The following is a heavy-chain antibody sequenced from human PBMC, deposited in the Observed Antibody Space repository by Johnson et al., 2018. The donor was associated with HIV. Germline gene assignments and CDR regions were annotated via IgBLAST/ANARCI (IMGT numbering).Heavy chain of an antibody. Sequence: QVQLVESGGGVVQPGRSLRLSCVASGFTFSDYAVHWVRQAPGKGLEWVAVITFEGSDKYSADSVKGRFTISRDNPKNTLYLQMNSLRPEDTAVYFCARGGLYIQFLAFDAFDIWGQGTMVTVSS. D-gene: IGHD4-11*01. CDR3: ARGGLYIQFLAFDAFDI. CDR2: ITFEGSDK. V-gene: IGHV3-30*04. CDR1: GFTFSDYA. J-gene: IGHJ3*02.